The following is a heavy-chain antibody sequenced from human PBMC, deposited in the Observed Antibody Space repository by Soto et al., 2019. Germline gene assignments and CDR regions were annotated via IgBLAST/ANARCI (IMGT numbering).Heavy chain of an antibody. V-gene: IGHV4-39*01. J-gene: IGHJ6*02. CDR1: GASTTTNYY. Sequence: SETLSLTCTVSGASTTTNYYWGLIRQPPGKGLEWIASMHYSGNTNYSPSLKGRVNVSVDTSKNQFSLKLKSVTAADTAVYYCARHVGGLYSSTWPPYGLDVWGQGTTVTVSS. D-gene: IGHD6-13*01. CDR2: MHYSGNT. CDR3: ARHVGGLYSSTWPPYGLDV.